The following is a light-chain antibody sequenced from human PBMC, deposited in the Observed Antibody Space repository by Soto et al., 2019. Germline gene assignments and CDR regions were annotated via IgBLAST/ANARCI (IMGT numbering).Light chain of an antibody. Sequence: DIVMTQSPLSLPVTPGEPASISCRSSQSLLHSNGYNYFDWYLQKPGQSPQLLIYLGSNRASGVPDRFSGSGSGTDFTLKIRRVEAEDVGVYYCMQALQTPLTFGQGTRLEIK. V-gene: IGKV2-28*01. CDR3: MQALQTPLT. CDR2: LGS. CDR1: QSLLHSNGYNY. J-gene: IGKJ5*01.